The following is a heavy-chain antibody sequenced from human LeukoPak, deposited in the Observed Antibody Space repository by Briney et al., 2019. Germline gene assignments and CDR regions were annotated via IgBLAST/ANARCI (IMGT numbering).Heavy chain of an antibody. CDR1: GFTFDDYT. CDR3: AKQGGGATGFDY. CDR2: ISWDGGST. V-gene: IGHV3-43*01. J-gene: IGHJ4*02. Sequence: GGSLRLSCAASGFTFDDYTMHCVRQAPGKGLEWVSLISWDGGSTYYADSVKGRFTISRDNSKNSLYLQMNSLRTEDTALYYCAKQGGGATGFDYWGQGALVTVSS. D-gene: IGHD3-16*01.